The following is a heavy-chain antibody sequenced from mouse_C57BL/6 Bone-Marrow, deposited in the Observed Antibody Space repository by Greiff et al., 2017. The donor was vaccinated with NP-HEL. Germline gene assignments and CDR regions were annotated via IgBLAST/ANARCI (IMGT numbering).Heavy chain of an antibody. CDR3: ARDRGDWVFDY. CDR1: GYSITSGYY. Sequence: DVKLQESGPGLVKPSQSLSLTCSVTGYSITSGYYWNWIRQFPGNKLEWMGYISYDGSNNYNPSLKNRISITRDTSKNQFFLKLNSVTTEDTATYYCARDRGDWVFDYWGQGTTLTVSS. J-gene: IGHJ2*01. CDR2: ISYDGSN. V-gene: IGHV3-6*01. D-gene: IGHD2-13*01.